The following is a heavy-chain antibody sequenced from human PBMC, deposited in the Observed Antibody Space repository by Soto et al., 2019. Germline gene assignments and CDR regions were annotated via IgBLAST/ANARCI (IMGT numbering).Heavy chain of an antibody. CDR2: IYYSGST. CDR3: ARGLYGNAVDIGTGYWAYHYGMDV. V-gene: IGHV4-59*01. J-gene: IGHJ6*02. D-gene: IGHD3-9*01. CDR1: GGSISSYY. Sequence: PSETLSLTCTVSGGSISSYYWSWIRQPPGKGLEWIGYIYYSGSTNCNPSLKSRVTISVDTSKNQFSLKLSSVTAADTAAYYCARGLYGNAVDIGTGYWAYHYGMDVWGQGTTVPVAS.